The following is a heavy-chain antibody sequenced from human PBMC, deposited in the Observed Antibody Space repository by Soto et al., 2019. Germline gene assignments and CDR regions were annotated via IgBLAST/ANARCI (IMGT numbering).Heavy chain of an antibody. V-gene: IGHV3-21*04. CDR3: ASAMTMGWSPQGY. Sequence: RRLSCTGSGFNFGGYTVNWVRQAPGKGLEWVSSISSSNTYIFYADTVKGRFIISRDNTKNSVYLQINRLRTEDTALYYCASAMTMGWSPQGYWGQGXPVTVYS. CDR1: GFNFGGYT. CDR2: ISSSNTYI. J-gene: IGHJ4*02. D-gene: IGHD3-10*01.